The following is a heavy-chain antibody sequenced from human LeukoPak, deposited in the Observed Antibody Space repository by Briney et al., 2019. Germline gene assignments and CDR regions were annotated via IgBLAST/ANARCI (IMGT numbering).Heavy chain of an antibody. CDR1: EFTFDDCA. J-gene: IGHJ4*02. CDR3: AKDRYSSNWYYFDY. V-gene: IGHV3-9*01. CDR2: ISWNSGYI. D-gene: IGHD6-13*01. Sequence: GGSLRLSCAASEFTFDDCAMHWVRQAPGKGLEWVSGISWNSGYIGYADSVKGRFTISRDNAKNSLYLQMNSLRAEDTALYYCAKDRYSSNWYYFDYWGQGTLVTVAS.